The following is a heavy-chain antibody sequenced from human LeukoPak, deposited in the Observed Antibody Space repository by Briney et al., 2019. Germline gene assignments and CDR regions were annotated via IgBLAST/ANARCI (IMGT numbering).Heavy chain of an antibody. V-gene: IGHV3-23*05. CDR2: ISNTGVAT. D-gene: IGHD5-24*01. CDR1: GFSNSA. J-gene: IGHJ3*02. CDR3: VKSAGKDGYRDVLDI. Sequence: GGSLRLSCAASGFSNSALNWVRQAPGQGLGWISTISNTGVATYYADSVKGRFTISRDTFRNTLLLQMNSLRADDTAVYYCVKSAGKDGYRDVLDIWGQGTVVTVSS.